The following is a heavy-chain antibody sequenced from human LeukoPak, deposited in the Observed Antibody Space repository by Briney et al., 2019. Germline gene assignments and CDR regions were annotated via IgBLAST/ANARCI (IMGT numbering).Heavy chain of an antibody. Sequence: PSETLSVTRGVPGGSISNTIWWSWVRKPPGQGLEWIGEISLTGLTHYNPSLESRVTVSLDKSKNQLSLNLTSVTAADTAVYYCSRENGAFSPFGYWGQGTLVTVLS. D-gene: IGHD2-8*01. CDR2: ISLTGLT. V-gene: IGHV4-4*02. CDR3: SRENGAFSPFGY. CDR1: GGSISNTIW. J-gene: IGHJ4*02.